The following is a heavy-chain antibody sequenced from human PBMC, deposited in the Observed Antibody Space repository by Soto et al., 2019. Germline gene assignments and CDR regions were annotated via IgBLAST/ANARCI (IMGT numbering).Heavy chain of an antibody. V-gene: IGHV1-46*01. D-gene: IGHD6-13*01. CDR1: GYTFTSYY. J-gene: IGHJ6*02. Sequence: QVQLVQSGAEVKKPGASVKVSCKASGYTFTSYYIHWVRQAPGQGLEWMGAINPRSYAQQFQGRVTMTRDASTSTVYMELSSLRLDDTAVYYCARDRGRAAAGEYYYYGMDAWGQGTTVTVSS. CDR2: INPR. CDR3: ARDRGRAAAGEYYYYGMDA.